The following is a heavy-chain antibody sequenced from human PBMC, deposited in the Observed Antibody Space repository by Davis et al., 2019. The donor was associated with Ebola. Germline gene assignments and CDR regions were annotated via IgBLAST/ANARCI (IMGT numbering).Heavy chain of an antibody. CDR3: ARGGSVDGPTIDY. D-gene: IGHD5-24*01. Sequence: PGGSLRLSCAASGSNFADYGMTWVRQAPGKGLEWVSTVNSNGGGTAYGDSVKGRFTISRDNAKDSLYLQMNSLRAEDTAFYHCARGGSVDGPTIDYWGQGILVTVSS. V-gene: IGHV3-20*01. J-gene: IGHJ4*02. CDR2: VNSNGGGT. CDR1: GSNFADYG.